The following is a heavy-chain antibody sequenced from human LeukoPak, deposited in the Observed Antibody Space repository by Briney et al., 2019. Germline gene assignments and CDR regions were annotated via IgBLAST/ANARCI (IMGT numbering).Heavy chain of an antibody. CDR1: GYTFTSYD. J-gene: IGHJ4*02. CDR3: ARGRYSGWYYDY. D-gene: IGHD6-19*01. V-gene: IGHV1-8*01. Sequence: ASVKVSCKASGYTFTSYDINWVRQATGQGLEWMGWMNPNSGNTGYAQKFQGRVTMTRNTSISTAYMELNSLRSEDTAVYYCARGRYSGWYYDYWGQGTLVTVSS. CDR2: MNPNSGNT.